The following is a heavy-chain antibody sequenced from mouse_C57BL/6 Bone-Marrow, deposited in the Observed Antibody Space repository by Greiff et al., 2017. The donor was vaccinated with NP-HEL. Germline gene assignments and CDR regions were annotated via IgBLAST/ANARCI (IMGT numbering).Heavy chain of an antibody. CDR1: GYTFTSYG. J-gene: IGHJ4*01. D-gene: IGHD2-1*01. V-gene: IGHV1-81*01. Sequence: VQLQQSGAELARPGASVKLSCKASGYTFTSYGISWVKQRTGQGLEWIGEIYPRSGNTYYNEKFKGKATLTADKSSSTAYMELRSLTSEDSAVYFCAREGGVYYGNYYYAMDYWGQGTSVTVSS. CDR2: IYPRSGNT. CDR3: AREGGVYYGNYYYAMDY.